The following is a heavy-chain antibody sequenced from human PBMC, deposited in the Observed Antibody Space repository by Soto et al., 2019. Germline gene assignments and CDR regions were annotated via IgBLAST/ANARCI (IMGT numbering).Heavy chain of an antibody. CDR1: GGSISSYY. CDR3: AGDNGVAVAGSGYYYGMDG. V-gene: IGHV4-59*01. Sequence: SVTLSLTCTVSGGSISSYYWSWIRQPPGKGLEWIGYIHYSGCTNYNPSLKSRVTISVDTSKNQFSLKLSSVTAADTAVYYCAGDNGVAVAGSGYYYGMDGRGKGTTVTFSS. CDR2: IHYSGCT. J-gene: IGHJ6*04. D-gene: IGHD6-19*01.